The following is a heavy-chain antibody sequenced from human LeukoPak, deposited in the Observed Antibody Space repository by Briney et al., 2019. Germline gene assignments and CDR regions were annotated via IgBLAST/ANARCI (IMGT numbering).Heavy chain of an antibody. CDR3: AKGTASSWWYFDL. J-gene: IGHJ2*01. Sequence: PGGSLRLSCAVSGFTVSGNYMSWVRQAPGKGLEWVSLIYSGGTTYYADSVKGRFTISRDNSKNTLYLQMNSLRAEDTAVYYCAKGTASSWWYFDLWGRGTLVTVSS. D-gene: IGHD5-18*01. CDR1: GFTVSGNY. CDR2: IYSGGTT. V-gene: IGHV3-53*01.